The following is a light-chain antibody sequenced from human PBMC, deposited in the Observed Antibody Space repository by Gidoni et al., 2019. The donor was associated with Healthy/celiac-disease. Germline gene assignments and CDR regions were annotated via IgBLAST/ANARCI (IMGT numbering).Light chain of an antibody. CDR2: RNN. J-gene: IGLJ3*02. V-gene: IGLV1-47*01. Sequence: QSVLTQPPSASGTPGQRVTISCSGSSSNIGSNYVYWYQQLPGTSPKLLIYRNNQRPSGVPDRFSGSKSGTSASLAISGRRSEDEADYYCAAWDDSLRGWVFGGGTKLTVL. CDR3: AAWDDSLRGWV. CDR1: SSNIGSNY.